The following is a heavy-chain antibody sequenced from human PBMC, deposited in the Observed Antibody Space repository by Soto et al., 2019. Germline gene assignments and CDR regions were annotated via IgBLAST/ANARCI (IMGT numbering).Heavy chain of an antibody. CDR3: AKDSLKNVYGDSLDY. J-gene: IGHJ4*02. CDR2: ISGSGGST. D-gene: IGHD4-17*01. CDR1: GFTFSSYA. Sequence: EVQLLESGGGLVQPGGSLRLSCAASGFTFSSYAMSWDRQAPGKGLEWVSAISGSGGSTYYADSVKGRFTISRDNSKNTLYLQMNSLRAEDTAVYYCAKDSLKNVYGDSLDYWGQGTLVTVSS. V-gene: IGHV3-23*01.